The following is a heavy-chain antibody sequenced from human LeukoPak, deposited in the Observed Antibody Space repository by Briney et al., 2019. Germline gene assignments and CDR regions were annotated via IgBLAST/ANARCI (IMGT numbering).Heavy chain of an antibody. CDR3: ARDRGYSYGHPYYFDY. CDR1: GDSVSSNSAA. V-gene: IGHV6-1*01. Sequence: SQTLSLTCAISGDSVSSNSAAWNWIRQSPSRGLEWLGRTYYRSKWYNDYAVSVKSRITISPDTSKNQFSLQLNSVTPEDTAVYYCARDRGYSYGHPYYFDYWGQGTLVTVSS. CDR2: TYYRSKWYN. J-gene: IGHJ4*02. D-gene: IGHD5-18*01.